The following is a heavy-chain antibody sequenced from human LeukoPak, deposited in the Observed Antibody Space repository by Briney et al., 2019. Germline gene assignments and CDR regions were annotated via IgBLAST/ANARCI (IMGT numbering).Heavy chain of an antibody. CDR3: ARDGGLGYCSSTSCYNLEYYFDY. D-gene: IGHD2-2*01. J-gene: IGHJ4*02. V-gene: IGHV1-18*01. Sequence: ASVKVSCKASGYTFTSYGISWVRQAPGQGLEWMGWISAYNGNTNYAQKLQGRVTMTTDTSTSTAYMELRSLRSDDTAVYYCARDGGLGYCSSTSCYNLEYYFDYWGQGTLVTVSS. CDR1: GYTFTSYG. CDR2: ISAYNGNT.